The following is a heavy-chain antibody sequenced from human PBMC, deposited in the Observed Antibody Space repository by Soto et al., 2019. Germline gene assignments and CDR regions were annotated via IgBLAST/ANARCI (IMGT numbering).Heavy chain of an antibody. CDR3: EGESGENWSYEAY. J-gene: IGHJ4*02. CDR1: GDTITSFS. CDR2: ISTTGNT. V-gene: IGHV4-4*07. Sequence: KSSETLSLTCTVSGDTITSFSWNWIRQSAGKGLEWIGRISTTGNTHYNPSLESRVTMSLDTSKNQFSLKLTSVTAADTAVYYCEGESGENWSYEAYWGQGTLVTVS. D-gene: IGHD1-7*01.